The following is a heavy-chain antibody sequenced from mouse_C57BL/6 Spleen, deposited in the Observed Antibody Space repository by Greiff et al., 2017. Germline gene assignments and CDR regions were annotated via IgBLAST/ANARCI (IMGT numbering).Heavy chain of an antibody. D-gene: IGHD3-2*02. J-gene: IGHJ3*01. V-gene: IGHV5-16*01. CDR2: INYDGSST. CDR3: ARLDSSGSAWFAY. Sequence: EVMLVESEGGLVQPGSSMKLSCTASGFTFSDYYMAWVRQVPEKGLEWVANINYDGSSTYYLDSLKSRFIISRDNAKNILYLQMSSLKSEDTATYYCARLDSSGSAWFAYWGQGTLVTVSA. CDR1: GFTFSDYY.